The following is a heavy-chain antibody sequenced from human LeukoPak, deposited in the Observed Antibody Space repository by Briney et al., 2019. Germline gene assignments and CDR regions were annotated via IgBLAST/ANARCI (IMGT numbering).Heavy chain of an antibody. V-gene: IGHV4-30-4*01. CDR3: ARVGYGDYASRHYFDY. Sequence: SQTLSLTCTVSGGSISSGDYYWSWIRQPPGKGLEWIGYIYYSGSTYYNPSLKSRVTISVDTSKNQFSLKLRSVTAADTAVYYCARVGYGDYASRHYFDYWGQGTLVTISS. CDR2: IYYSGST. D-gene: IGHD4-17*01. CDR1: GGSISSGDYY. J-gene: IGHJ4*02.